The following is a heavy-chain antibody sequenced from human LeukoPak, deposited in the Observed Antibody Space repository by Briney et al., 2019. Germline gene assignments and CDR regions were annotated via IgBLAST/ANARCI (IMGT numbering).Heavy chain of an antibody. V-gene: IGHV3-66*01. CDR3: ARDRVMYSSGWSKYYYYYYGMDV. J-gene: IGHJ6*02. CDR2: IYSGGST. CDR1: GFTVSSNY. D-gene: IGHD6-19*01. Sequence: RSGGSLRLSCAASGFTVSSNYMSWVRQAPGKGLEWVSVIYSGGSTYYADSVKGRFTISRDNSKNTLHLQMNSLRAEDTAVYYCARDRVMYSSGWSKYYYYYYGMDVWGQGTTVTVSS.